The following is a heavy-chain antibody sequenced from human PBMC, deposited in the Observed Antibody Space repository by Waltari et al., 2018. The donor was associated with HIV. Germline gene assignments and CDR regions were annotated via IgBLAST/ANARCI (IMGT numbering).Heavy chain of an antibody. CDR1: GYTFTGYY. CDR2: INPNSGGT. CDR3: ARAMGERQTYYYGSGSPS. J-gene: IGHJ3*01. D-gene: IGHD3-10*01. V-gene: IGHV1-2*06. Sequence: QVQLVQSGAEVKKPGASVKVSCKASGYTFTGYYMHWVRQAPGHGLEWMERINPNSGGTNYAQKFQGRVTMTRDTSISTAYMELSRLRSDDTAVYYCARAMGERQTYYYGSGSPSWGQGTMVTVSS.